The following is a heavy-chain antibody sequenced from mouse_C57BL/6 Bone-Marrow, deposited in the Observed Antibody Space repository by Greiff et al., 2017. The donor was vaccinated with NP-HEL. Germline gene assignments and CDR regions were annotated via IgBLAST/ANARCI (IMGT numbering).Heavy chain of an antibody. D-gene: IGHD2-4*01. CDR1: GYSITSGYD. CDR3: ARDGITPFAY. V-gene: IGHV3-1*01. Sequence: DVQLQESGPGMVKPSQSLSLTCTVTGYSITSGYDWHWIRHFPGNKLEWMGYISYSGSTNYNPSLKSRISITHDTSKNHFFLKLNSVTTEDTATYYCARDGITPFAYWGQGTLVTVSA. CDR2: ISYSGST. J-gene: IGHJ3*01.